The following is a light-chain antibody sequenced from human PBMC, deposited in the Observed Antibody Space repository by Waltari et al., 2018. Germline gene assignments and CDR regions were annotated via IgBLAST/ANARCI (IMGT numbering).Light chain of an antibody. CDR3: QQYDNPQFT. J-gene: IGKJ3*01. CDR2: DAS. Sequence: IQMTQSPSSLSASVGDRVTITCQASQDISKYLNWYQQKPGKAPKLLIYDASTLEVGVPSRFSGSGSGTEFTFSISSLQPEDFATYFCQQYDNPQFTFGPGTKVDIK. V-gene: IGKV1-33*01. CDR1: QDISKY.